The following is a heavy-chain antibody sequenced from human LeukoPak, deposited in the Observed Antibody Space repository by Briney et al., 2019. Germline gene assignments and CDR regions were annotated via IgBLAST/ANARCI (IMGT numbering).Heavy chain of an antibody. V-gene: IGHV3-30-3*01. D-gene: IGHD5-12*01. CDR3: AKGSGIVATTYFDY. J-gene: IGHJ4*02. CDR1: GFTFSSYA. Sequence: GGSLRLSCAASGFTFSSYAMHWVRQAPGKGLEWVAVISYDGSNKYYADSVKGRFTISRDNSKNTLYLQMNSLRAEDTAVYYCAKGSGIVATTYFDYWGQGTLVTVSS. CDR2: ISYDGSNK.